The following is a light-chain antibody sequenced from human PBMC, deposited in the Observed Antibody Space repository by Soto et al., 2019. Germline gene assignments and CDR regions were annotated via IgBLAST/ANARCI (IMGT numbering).Light chain of an antibody. V-gene: IGKV1-5*01. J-gene: IGKJ4*01. CDR3: QQFNNYPLT. CDR1: QTISSW. Sequence: DIQMTQSPSTLSASVGDRVTITCRASQTISSWLAWYQQKPGKAPNLLIYDASTLERGVPSRFSGSGSGTEFTLTISSLQPEDFATYYCQQFNNYPLTCGGGTKGDIK. CDR2: DAS.